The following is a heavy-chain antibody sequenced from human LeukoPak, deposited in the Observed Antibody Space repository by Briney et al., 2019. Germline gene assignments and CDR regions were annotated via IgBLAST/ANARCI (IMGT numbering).Heavy chain of an antibody. V-gene: IGHV4-31*03. CDR2: IYNSGST. J-gene: IGHJ4*02. D-gene: IGHD2-8*01. Sequence: PSQTLSLTGTVSGGSISSGGYYWNWIRQHPGKGLEWIGYIYNSGSTYYNPSLKSRSTISVDTSKNQFSLKLSSVTAADTAVYYCARGYCTNGVCSSDYFDYWGQGTLVTVSS. CDR3: ARGYCTNGVCSSDYFDY. CDR1: GGSISSGGYY.